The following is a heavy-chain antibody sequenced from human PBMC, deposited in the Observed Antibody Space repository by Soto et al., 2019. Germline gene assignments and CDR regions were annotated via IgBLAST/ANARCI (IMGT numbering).Heavy chain of an antibody. CDR3: AREVRYCGGDCYREGGADY. D-gene: IGHD2-21*02. J-gene: IGHJ4*02. Sequence: QVQLVESGGGLVKPGGSLRLSCAASGFTFSDYYMSWIRQAPGKGLEWVSYISSSGSTIYYADSVKGRFTISRDNAKNXLXXQMNSLRAEDTAVYYCAREVRYCGGDCYREGGADYWGQGTLVTVSS. CDR1: GFTFSDYY. CDR2: ISSSGSTI. V-gene: IGHV3-11*01.